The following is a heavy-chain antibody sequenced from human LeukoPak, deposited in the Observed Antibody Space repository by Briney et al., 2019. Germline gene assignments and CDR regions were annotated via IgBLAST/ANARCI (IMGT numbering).Heavy chain of an antibody. J-gene: IGHJ6*03. V-gene: IGHV1-69*06. CDR3: AVKYSYGKYYYYYYMDV. Sequence: ASVKVSCKASGGTFSSYAITWVRQAPGQGLEWMGGIIPTFGTANYAQKFQGRVTITADKSTSTAYMELSSLRSEDTAVYYCAVKYSYGKYYYYYYMDVWGKGTTVTVSS. CDR1: GGTFSSYA. D-gene: IGHD5-18*01. CDR2: IIPTFGTA.